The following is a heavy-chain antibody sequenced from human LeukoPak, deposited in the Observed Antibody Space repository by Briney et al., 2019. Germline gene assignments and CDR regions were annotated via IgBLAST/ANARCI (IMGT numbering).Heavy chain of an antibody. CDR1: GFTFSSYW. V-gene: IGHV3-48*04. J-gene: IGHJ4*02. CDR2: ISSSGSTI. Sequence: GGSLRLSCAASGFTFSSYWMSWVRQAPGKGLEWVSYISSSGSTIYYADSVKGRFTISRDNAKNSLYLQMNSLRAEDTAVYYCARVGYCSSTSCYKLDYWGQGTLVTVSS. D-gene: IGHD2-2*02. CDR3: ARVGYCSSTSCYKLDY.